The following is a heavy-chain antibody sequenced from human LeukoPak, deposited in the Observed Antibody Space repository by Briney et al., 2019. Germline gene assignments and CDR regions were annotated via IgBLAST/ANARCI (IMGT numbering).Heavy chain of an antibody. CDR2: INPSGGST. V-gene: IGHV1-46*01. J-gene: IGHJ6*02. CDR3: ASYYDFWSGYPYGMDV. Sequence: ASVTVSCKASGYTFTSYYMHWVGQAPGQGLEWMGIINPSGGSTSYAQKFRGRVTMTRDTSTSTVYMELSSLRSEDTAVYYCASYYDFWSGYPYGMDVWGQGATVTVSS. CDR1: GYTFTSYY. D-gene: IGHD3-3*01.